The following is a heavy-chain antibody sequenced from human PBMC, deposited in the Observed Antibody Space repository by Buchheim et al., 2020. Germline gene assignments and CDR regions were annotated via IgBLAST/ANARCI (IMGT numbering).Heavy chain of an antibody. Sequence: EVQLLESGGGLVQPGGSLRLSCAASGFTFSSYAMSWVRQAPGKGLEWVSAISGSGGSTYYADSVKGRFTISRDNSKNTLYLQMNSLRAEDTAVYYCAKDEDDYGDYDYYYYYGMDVWGQGTT. D-gene: IGHD4-17*01. CDR2: ISGSGGST. CDR1: GFTFSSYA. V-gene: IGHV3-23*01. J-gene: IGHJ6*02. CDR3: AKDEDDYGDYDYYYYYGMDV.